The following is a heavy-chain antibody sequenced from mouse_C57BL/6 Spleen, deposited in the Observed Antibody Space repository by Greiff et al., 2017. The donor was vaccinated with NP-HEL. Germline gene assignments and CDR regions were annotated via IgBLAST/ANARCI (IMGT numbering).Heavy chain of an antibody. D-gene: IGHD1-1*01. Sequence: VQLQQSGPVLVKPGASVKMSCKASGYTFTDYYMNWVKQSHGKSLEWIGVINPYNGGTSYNQKFKGKATLTVDKSSSTAYMELNSLTSEDSAVYYCARGYGSTPWYFDVWGTGTTVTVSS. J-gene: IGHJ1*03. CDR3: ARGYGSTPWYFDV. CDR2: INPYNGGT. V-gene: IGHV1-19*01. CDR1: GYTFTDYY.